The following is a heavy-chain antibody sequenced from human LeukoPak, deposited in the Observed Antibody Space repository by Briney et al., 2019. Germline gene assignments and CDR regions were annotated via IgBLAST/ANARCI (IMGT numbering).Heavy chain of an antibody. Sequence: ASVKVSCKASGYTFTSYGISWVRQAPGQGLEWMGWISAYNGNTNYAQKLQGRVTMTTDTSTSTAYMELRSLRSDDTAVYYCARAPLVGGCSSTSCPLFDYWGQGTLVTVS. CDR2: ISAYNGNT. D-gene: IGHD2-2*01. V-gene: IGHV1-18*01. J-gene: IGHJ4*02. CDR3: ARAPLVGGCSSTSCPLFDY. CDR1: GYTFTSYG.